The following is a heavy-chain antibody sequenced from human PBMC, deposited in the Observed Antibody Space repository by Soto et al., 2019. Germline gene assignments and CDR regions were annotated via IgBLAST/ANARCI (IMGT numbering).Heavy chain of an antibody. CDR1: GGTFSSYA. D-gene: IGHD3-10*01. V-gene: IGHV1-69*05. J-gene: IGHJ4*02. Sequence: SVKVSCKASGGTFSSYAISWVRQAPGQGLEWMGGIIPIFGNTNYAYNLKDRVIMTTDASTSTAYMELRGLRSDDTAVYYCAREVEGSYSPADFWGQGTPVTVSS. CDR3: AREVEGSYSPADF. CDR2: IIPIFGNT.